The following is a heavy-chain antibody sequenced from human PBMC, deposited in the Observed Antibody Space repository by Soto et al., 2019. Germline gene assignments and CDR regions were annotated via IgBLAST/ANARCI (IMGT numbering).Heavy chain of an antibody. Sequence: GGSLRLSCAASGFIFKMYWMHWVRQSPGKGLVWISRIYNDGTYSDYADSVRGRFTISRDNVNDTLYLQMNNLRAEDSGLYYCTRGPRPISTGTGAYGGQGT. V-gene: IGHV3-74*01. CDR1: GFIFKMYW. CDR2: IYNDGTYS. D-gene: IGHD3-10*01. CDR3: TRGPRPISTGTGAY. J-gene: IGHJ4*02.